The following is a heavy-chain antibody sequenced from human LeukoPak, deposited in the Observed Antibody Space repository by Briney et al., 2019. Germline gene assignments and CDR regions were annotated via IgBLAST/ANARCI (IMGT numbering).Heavy chain of an antibody. D-gene: IGHD6-19*01. J-gene: IGHJ4*02. CDR3: HPLGYTSN. Sequence: GGSLRLSCSASGFTFTNYGMSWVRQAPGKGLEWVSGLSGSGDGQFYADSVEGRFTVSRDNVKNTLYLQMNSLRVEDTALYYCHPLGYTSNWGQGTPVTVSS. CDR1: GFTFTNYG. V-gene: IGHV3-23*01. CDR2: LSGSGDGQ.